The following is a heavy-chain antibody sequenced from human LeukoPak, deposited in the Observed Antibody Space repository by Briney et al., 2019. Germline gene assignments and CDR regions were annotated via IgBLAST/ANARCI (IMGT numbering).Heavy chain of an antibody. CDR2: INTDGSTT. V-gene: IGHV3-74*01. CDR1: GFSFSNCS. Sequence: PGGSLRLSCAASGFSFSNCSMNWVRQAPGKGLVWVSRINTDGSTTTYADSVKGRFTISRDNAKNTLYLQMNSLRAEETAVYFCARAADYYASGIFYWGQGTLVTVSS. J-gene: IGHJ4*02. D-gene: IGHD3-10*01. CDR3: ARAADYYASGIFY.